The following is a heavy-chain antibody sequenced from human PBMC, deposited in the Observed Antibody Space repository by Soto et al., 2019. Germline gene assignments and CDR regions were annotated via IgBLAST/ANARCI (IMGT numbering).Heavy chain of an antibody. CDR1: GYTFTSYD. CDR2: MNPNSGNT. Sequence: QVQLVQSGAEVKKPGASVKVSCKASGYTFTSYDINWVRQATGQGLEWMGWMNPNSGNTGSAQKFXXGVTMTRNTSLSTAYMELSSLRSEDTAVYYSAREKSGYYDYWGQGTLVTVSS. CDR3: AREKSGYYDY. V-gene: IGHV1-8*01. J-gene: IGHJ4*02. D-gene: IGHD3-3*01.